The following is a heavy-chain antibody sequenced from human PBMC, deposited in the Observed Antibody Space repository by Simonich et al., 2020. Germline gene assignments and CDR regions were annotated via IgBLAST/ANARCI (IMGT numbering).Heavy chain of an antibody. D-gene: IGHD6-13*01. Sequence: QVQLVESGGGVVQPGRSLRLSCAASGFTFSSYAMHWVRQAPGKGLDLMAFISYEASNTYYADSVKGRFTISRDNSKNTLNLQMNSLRAEDTAVYYCARELSKNGEAAAGYYFDYWGQGTLVTVSS. CDR3: ARELSKNGEAAAGYYFDY. CDR1: GFTFSSYA. J-gene: IGHJ4*02. CDR2: ISYEASNT. V-gene: IGHV3-30*07.